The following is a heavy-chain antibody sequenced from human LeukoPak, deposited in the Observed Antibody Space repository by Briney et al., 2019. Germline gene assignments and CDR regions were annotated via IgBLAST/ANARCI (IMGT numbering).Heavy chain of an antibody. V-gene: IGHV1-2*02. CDR1: GYTFTSYG. CDR2: INPNSGGT. Sequence: ASVKVSCKASGYTFTSYGISWVRQAPGQGLEWMGWINPNSGGTNYAQKSQGRVTMTRDTSISTAYMELSRLRSDDTAVYYCARDEIANSGTTVCGYWGQGTLVTVSS. J-gene: IGHJ4*02. CDR3: ARDEIANSGTTVCGY. D-gene: IGHD1-1*01.